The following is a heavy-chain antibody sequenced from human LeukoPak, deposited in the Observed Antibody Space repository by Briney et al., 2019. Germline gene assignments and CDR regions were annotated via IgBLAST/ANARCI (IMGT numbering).Heavy chain of an antibody. CDR3: ATLAAALHFDY. J-gene: IGHJ4*02. D-gene: IGHD6-13*01. CDR1: GGSFSGYY. Sequence: SETLSLTCAVYGGSFSGYYWSWIPQPPGKGLEWIGEINHSGSTNYNPSLKSRVTISVDTSKNQFSLKLSSVTAADTAVYYCATLAAALHFDYWGEGTLVTVSS. CDR2: INHSGST. V-gene: IGHV4-34*01.